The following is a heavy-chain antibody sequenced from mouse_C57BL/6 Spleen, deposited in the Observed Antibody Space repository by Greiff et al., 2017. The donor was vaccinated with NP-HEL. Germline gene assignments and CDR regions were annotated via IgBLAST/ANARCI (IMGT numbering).Heavy chain of an antibody. Sequence: VQLPPSGPFLLQPGASLKLSCPASGFTFPDYCMCRVTQSHGKRLKWSRDMNPNNGGTSYNQKFKGKATLTVDKSSSTAYMELRSLTSEDSAVYYCARGFDYWGQGTTLTVSS. CDR3: ARGFDY. J-gene: IGHJ2*01. CDR2: MNPNNGGT. CDR1: GFTFPDYC. V-gene: IGHV1-26*01.